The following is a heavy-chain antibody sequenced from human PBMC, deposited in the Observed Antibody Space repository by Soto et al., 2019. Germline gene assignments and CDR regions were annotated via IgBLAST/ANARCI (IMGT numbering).Heavy chain of an antibody. J-gene: IGHJ2*01. D-gene: IGHD2-15*01. CDR2: TYYSGTT. CDR3: ALFCSGGRCYRTAVWYFDL. CDR1: GGSLSSDRYY. V-gene: IGHV4-39*01. Sequence: QMQLQESGPGLLKPSETLSLTCTVSGGSLSSDRYYWGWIRQPPGKGLEWIGSTYYSGTTYYNPSLTSRVTISVDTAGNQFSLRLTAVTAADTAVYYCALFCSGGRCYRTAVWYFDLWGRGTLVTVSS.